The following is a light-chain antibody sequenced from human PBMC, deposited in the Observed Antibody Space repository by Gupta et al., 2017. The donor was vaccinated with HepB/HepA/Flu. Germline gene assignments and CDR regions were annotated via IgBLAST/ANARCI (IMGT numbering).Light chain of an antibody. J-gene: IGLJ1*01. V-gene: IGLV2-14*03. CDR2: DVS. CDR3: RSYTRSSTLVYD. Sequence: PLTQPVSVSGSHGQSITISSTGASSDVGGYNYVSWDQQHPHKAPKLMIYDVSNRHSGVSNRFSGSKSGNTASLTISRLQAEDEADYYCRSYTRSSTLVYDFGTGTKVTVL. CDR1: SSDVGGYNY.